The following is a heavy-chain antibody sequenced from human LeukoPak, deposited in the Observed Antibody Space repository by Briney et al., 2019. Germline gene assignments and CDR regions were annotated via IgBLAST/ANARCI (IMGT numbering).Heavy chain of an antibody. CDR2: IHISGST. V-gene: IGHV3-66*01. CDR1: GFTFNNYA. CDR3: ARAVEYLPLDY. D-gene: IGHD2/OR15-2a*01. J-gene: IGHJ4*02. Sequence: GGSLRLSCAASGFTFNNYAMSWGRQAPGKGLEWVSIIHISGSTYYADSGRGRFTISRDTSKNTVYIQMNSLRAEDTAVYYCARAVEYLPLDYWGQGTLVAVSS.